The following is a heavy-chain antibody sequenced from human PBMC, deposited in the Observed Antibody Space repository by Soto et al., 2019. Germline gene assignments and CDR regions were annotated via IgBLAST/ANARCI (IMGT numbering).Heavy chain of an antibody. CDR3: ARGDRGAFDL. CDR2: IHSDGSST. V-gene: IGHV3-74*01. D-gene: IGHD1-26*01. J-gene: IGHJ3*01. Sequence: EVQLVESGGGLVRPGGSLRLSCAASGFTFSYYWMHWVRQAPGKGLVWVSRIHSDGSSTTYADFVKGRFIISRDNERNTVDLQMNSVRVEDTAVYYCARGDRGAFDLWGKGTVVTVSS. CDR1: GFTFSYYW.